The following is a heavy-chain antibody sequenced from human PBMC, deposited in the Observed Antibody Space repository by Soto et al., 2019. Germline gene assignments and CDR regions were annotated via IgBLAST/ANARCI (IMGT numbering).Heavy chain of an antibody. J-gene: IGHJ6*02. Sequence: QVQLVQSGAEVKKPGSSVKVSYKASGGTFSSYAISWVRQAPGQGLEWMGGIIPIFGTANYAQKFQGRVTITADESTSTAYMELSSLRSEDTAVYYCARDLTHYDFWSGYTSRPKNSYYYYGMDVWGQGTTVTVSS. CDR1: GGTFSSYA. CDR3: ARDLTHYDFWSGYTSRPKNSYYYYGMDV. CDR2: IIPIFGTA. D-gene: IGHD3-3*01. V-gene: IGHV1-69*01.